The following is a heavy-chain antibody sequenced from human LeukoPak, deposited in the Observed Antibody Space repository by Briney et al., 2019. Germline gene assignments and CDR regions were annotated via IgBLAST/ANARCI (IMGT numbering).Heavy chain of an antibody. CDR3: ARAIVVVPAATLIEPPDYMDV. J-gene: IGHJ6*03. V-gene: IGHV4-59*01. D-gene: IGHD2-2*01. Sequence: PSETLSLTCIVSGGSISNYYWSWIRQPPGKGLEWIGYIYYSGSTNYNPSLKSRVTISVDTSKNQFSLKLSSVTAADTAVYYCARAIVVVPAATLIEPPDYMDVWGKGTTVTISS. CDR1: GGSISNYY. CDR2: IYYSGST.